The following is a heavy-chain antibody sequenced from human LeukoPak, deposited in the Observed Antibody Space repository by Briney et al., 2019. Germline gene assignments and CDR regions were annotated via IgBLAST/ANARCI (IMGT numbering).Heavy chain of an antibody. CDR1: GFTFSSYA. Sequence: GGSLRLSCAASGFTFSSYAMSWVRQARGKGLEWVSASSGSGGSTYYADSVKGRFTISRNNSKNTRYQQMNSLRSDNTAVYYCEKPELGYCSGGSCYLGGYFDYWGQGTLVTVSS. CDR2: SSGSGGST. J-gene: IGHJ4*02. V-gene: IGHV3-23*01. D-gene: IGHD2-15*01. CDR3: EKPELGYCSGGSCYLGGYFDY.